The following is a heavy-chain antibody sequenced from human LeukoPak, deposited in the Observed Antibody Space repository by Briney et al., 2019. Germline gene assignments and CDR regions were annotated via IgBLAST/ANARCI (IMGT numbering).Heavy chain of an antibody. CDR2: ISSSSSTI. J-gene: IGHJ6*02. CDR1: GFTFSSYS. V-gene: IGHV3-48*02. Sequence: GGSLRLSCAASGFTFSSYSMKRVRQAPGKGLEWVSYISSSSSTIYYADSVKGRFTISRDNAKNSLYLQMNSLRDDDTAVYYCARDYTAYYGMDVWGQGTTVAVSS. D-gene: IGHD3-16*01. CDR3: ARDYTAYYGMDV.